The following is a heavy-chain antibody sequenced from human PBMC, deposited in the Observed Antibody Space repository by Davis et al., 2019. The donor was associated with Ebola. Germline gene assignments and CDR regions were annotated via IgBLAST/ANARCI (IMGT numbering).Heavy chain of an antibody. CDR1: GFTFSSYS. J-gene: IGHJ6*02. CDR3: ARAIAYYYYGMDV. CDR2: ISSSSSYI. V-gene: IGHV3-21*01. Sequence: PGGSLRLSCAASGFTFSSYSMNWVRQAPGTGLEWVSSISSSSSYIYYADSVKGRFTISRDNAKNSLYLQMNSLRAEDTAVYYCARAIAYYYYGMDVWGQGTTVTVSS.